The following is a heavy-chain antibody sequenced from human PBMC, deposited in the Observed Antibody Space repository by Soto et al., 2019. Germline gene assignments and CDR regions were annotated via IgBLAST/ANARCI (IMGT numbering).Heavy chain of an antibody. Sequence: SETLSLTCTVSGGSIGSYHWSWVRQPPGKGLEWIASVYYTGTTNYNPSLGSRVTISIDAPGNRFYMEITSVTAADTAIYYCARDTVLTGMFDFCGQGTLVTVSS. V-gene: IGHV4-59*01. D-gene: IGHD4-17*01. CDR3: ARDTVLTGMFDF. J-gene: IGHJ4*02. CDR2: VYYTGTT. CDR1: GGSIGSYH.